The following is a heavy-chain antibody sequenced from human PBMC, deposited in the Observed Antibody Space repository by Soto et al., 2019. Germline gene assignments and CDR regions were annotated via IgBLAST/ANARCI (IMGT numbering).Heavy chain of an antibody. CDR3: ARKGYGDYGGMDV. CDR2: IRSTSSYI. Sequence: VGSLRLSCAASGFTFSDYSMNWVRQAPGKGLEWVSSIRSTSSYIYYADSVKGRFTISRDNAKNSLYLQMNSLRAEDTAVYYCARKGYGDYGGMDVWGQGATVTVSS. V-gene: IGHV3-21*01. J-gene: IGHJ6*02. D-gene: IGHD4-17*01. CDR1: GFTFSDYS.